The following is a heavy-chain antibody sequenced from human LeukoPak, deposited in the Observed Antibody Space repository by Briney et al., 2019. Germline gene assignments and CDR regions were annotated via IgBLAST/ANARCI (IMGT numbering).Heavy chain of an antibody. CDR1: GGSISSYY. CDR3: ARDVGAAAGYLDY. D-gene: IGHD6-13*01. J-gene: IGHJ4*02. V-gene: IGHV4-59*12. CDR2: IYYSGST. Sequence: PSETLSLTCTVSGGSISSYYWSWIRQPPGKGLEWIGYIYYSGSTNYNPSLKSRVTISVDTSKNQFSLKLSSVTAADTTVYYCARDVGAAAGYLDYWGQGTLVTVSS.